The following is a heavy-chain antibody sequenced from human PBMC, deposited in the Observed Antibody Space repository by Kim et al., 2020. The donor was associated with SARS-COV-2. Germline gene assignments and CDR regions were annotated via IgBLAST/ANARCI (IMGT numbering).Heavy chain of an antibody. CDR3: ARDRRYCSSTSCLERNNWFDP. V-gene: IGHV3-33*01. CDR1: GFTFSSYG. Sequence: GGSLRLSCAASGFTFSSYGMHWVRQAPGKGLEWVAVIWYDGSNKYYPDSVKGRFTISRDNSKNTLYLQMNSLRAEDTAVYYCARDRRYCSSTSCLERNNWFDPWGQGTLVTVSS. CDR2: IWYDGSNK. D-gene: IGHD2-2*01. J-gene: IGHJ5*02.